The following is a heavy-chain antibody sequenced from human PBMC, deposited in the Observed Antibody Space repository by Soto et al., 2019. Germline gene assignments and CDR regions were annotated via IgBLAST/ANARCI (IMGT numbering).Heavy chain of an antibody. CDR2: IYYSGST. CDR3: ARHGRWHEVDI. D-gene: IGHD1-26*01. CDR1: GGSISSYY. V-gene: IGHV4-59*08. J-gene: IGHJ3*02. Sequence: QVQLQESGPGLVKPSETLSLTCTVSGGSISSYYWSWIRQPPGKGLEWIGYIYYSGSTNYNPSLKSRVAISVDTSKNQFSLKLSSVTAADSAVYYCARHGRWHEVDIWGQGTMVTVSS.